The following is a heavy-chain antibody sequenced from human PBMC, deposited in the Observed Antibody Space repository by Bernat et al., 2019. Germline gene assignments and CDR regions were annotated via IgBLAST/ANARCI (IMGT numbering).Heavy chain of an antibody. CDR3: ARGGIAAAAPFDY. CDR1: GVTFISYT. V-gene: IGHV1-69*02. Sequence: QVQLVQSGAEVKKPGSSVKVSCKASGVTFISYTISWVRQAPGQGLEWMGRIIPILGIANYAQKFQCRVTITADKSTSTAYMELSSLRSEDTAVYYCARGGIAAAAPFDYWGQGTLVTVSS. D-gene: IGHD6-13*01. J-gene: IGHJ4*02. CDR2: IIPILGIA.